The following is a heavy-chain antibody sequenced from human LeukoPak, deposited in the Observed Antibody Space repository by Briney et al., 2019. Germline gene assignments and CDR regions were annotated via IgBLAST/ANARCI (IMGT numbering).Heavy chain of an antibody. J-gene: IGHJ4*02. CDR3: ARDFVKSGCYFDY. V-gene: IGHV3-21*01. D-gene: IGHD3-3*01. CDR2: ISSSGTYI. CDR1: GFTFSRIS. Sequence: GGSLRLSCAASGFTFSRISMNWVRQAPGKGLEWVSSISSSGTYIYYADSVKGPFTISRDSAKNSLYLQMNSLRAEETAVYYGARDFVKSGCYFDYWGQGTLVTVSS.